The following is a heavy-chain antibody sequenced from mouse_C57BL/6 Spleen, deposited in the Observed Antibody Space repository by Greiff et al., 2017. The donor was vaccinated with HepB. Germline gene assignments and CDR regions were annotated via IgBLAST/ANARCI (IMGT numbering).Heavy chain of an antibody. Sequence: VQLQQSGPGLVQPSQSLSITCTVSGFSLTSYGVHWVRQSPGKGLEWLGVIWSGGSTDYNAAFISRLSISKDNSKSQVFFKMNSLQADDTAIYYCARPTISYAMDYWGQGTSVTVSS. D-gene: IGHD2-10*01. CDR1: GFSLTSYG. V-gene: IGHV2-2*01. J-gene: IGHJ4*01. CDR2: IWSGGST. CDR3: ARPTISYAMDY.